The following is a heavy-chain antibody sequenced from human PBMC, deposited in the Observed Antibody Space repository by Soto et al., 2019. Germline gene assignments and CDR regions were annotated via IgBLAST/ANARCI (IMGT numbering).Heavy chain of an antibody. Sequence: SGPTLVNPTQTLTLTCTFSGFSLSTSGVGVGWIRQPPGKALEWLALIYWDDDKRYSPSLKSRLTITKDTSKNQVVLTMTNMDPVVTATYYCVHRRALDYYGSGSYSEDYMDVWGKGTTVTVSS. D-gene: IGHD3-10*01. J-gene: IGHJ6*03. CDR1: GFSLSTSGVG. CDR3: VHRRALDYYGSGSYSEDYMDV. CDR2: IYWDDDK. V-gene: IGHV2-5*02.